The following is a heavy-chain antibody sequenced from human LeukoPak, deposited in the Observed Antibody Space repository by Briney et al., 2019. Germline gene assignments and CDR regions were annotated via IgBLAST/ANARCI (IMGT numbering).Heavy chain of an antibody. V-gene: IGHV4-34*12. D-gene: IGHD6-13*01. CDR1: GGSFSAYS. J-gene: IGHJ4*02. CDR3: ARECPGAGRLGC. CDR2: IVHTGST. Sequence: SGTLSLTCAVYGGSFSAYSYIWVRQPPGKGLEWVGEIVHTGSTNYNPSLKSRVTISVATSKSQFSLKLSSVTAADTAVYYCARECPGAGRLGCWGQRTLVTVSS.